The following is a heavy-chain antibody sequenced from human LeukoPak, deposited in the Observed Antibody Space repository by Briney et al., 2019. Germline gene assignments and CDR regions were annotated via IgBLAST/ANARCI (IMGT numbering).Heavy chain of an antibody. D-gene: IGHD4-17*01. Sequence: SETLSLTCAVYGGSFSGYYWSWIRQPPGKGLEWIGEINHSGSTNYNPSLKSRVTISVDTSKNQLSLKLSSVTAADTAVYYCASGYGDLDYWGQGTLVTVSS. V-gene: IGHV4-34*01. J-gene: IGHJ4*02. CDR2: INHSGST. CDR1: GGSFSGYY. CDR3: ASGYGDLDY.